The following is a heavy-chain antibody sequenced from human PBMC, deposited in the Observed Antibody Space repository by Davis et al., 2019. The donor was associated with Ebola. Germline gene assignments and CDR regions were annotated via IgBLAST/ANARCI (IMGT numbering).Heavy chain of an antibody. D-gene: IGHD5-12*01. Sequence: AASVKVSCKASGYTFTSYDINWVRQATGQGLEWMGWMNPNSGNTGYAQKFQGRVTMTRNTSISTAYMELSSLRSEDTAVYYCARGQANYYYYYGMDVWGQGTTVTVPS. CDR1: GYTFTSYD. CDR2: MNPNSGNT. V-gene: IGHV1-8*01. J-gene: IGHJ6*02. CDR3: ARGQANYYYYYGMDV.